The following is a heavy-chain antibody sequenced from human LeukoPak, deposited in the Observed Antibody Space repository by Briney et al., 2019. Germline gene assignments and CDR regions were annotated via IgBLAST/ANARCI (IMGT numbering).Heavy chain of an antibody. CDR2: ISGYNGDT. J-gene: IGHJ4*02. V-gene: IGHV1-18*01. D-gene: IGHD3-22*01. CDR3: ARDFPNFTFFHDSDGLDY. CDR1: GYIFTNYG. Sequence: GASVKVSCTASGYIFTNYGISWVRQAPGQGLEWMGWISGYNGDTNLARKFQGRVTMTTDTSTSTTYMELRSLRSDDTAVYFCARDFPNFTFFHDSDGLDYWGQGTPVTVSS.